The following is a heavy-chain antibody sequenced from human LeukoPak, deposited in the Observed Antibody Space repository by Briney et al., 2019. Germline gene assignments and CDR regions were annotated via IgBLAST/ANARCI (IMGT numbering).Heavy chain of an antibody. J-gene: IGHJ4*02. D-gene: IGHD1-26*01. CDR3: ARDSREWELSN. V-gene: IGHV1-2*06. CDR2: INPNSGGT. Sequence: AXVKVSCKASGYTFTSHDINWVRQAPGQGLEWMGRINPNSGGTNYAQKFQGRVTITRDTSISTAYMELSRLRSDDTAVYYCARDSREWELSNWGQGTLVTVSS. CDR1: GYTFTSHD.